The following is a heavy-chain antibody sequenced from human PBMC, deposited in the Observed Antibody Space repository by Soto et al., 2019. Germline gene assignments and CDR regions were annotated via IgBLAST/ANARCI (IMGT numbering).Heavy chain of an antibody. CDR1: GGTFSSYT. V-gene: IGHV1-69*02. J-gene: IGHJ1*01. CDR3: ARSLAVAGTGYFQH. D-gene: IGHD6-19*01. CDR2: IIPILGIA. Sequence: ASVKVSCKASGGTFSSYTISWVRQAPGQGLEWMGRIIPILGIANYAQKFQGRVTITADKSTTTAYMELSSLRSEDTAVYYCARSLAVAGTGYFQHWGQGTLVTVSS.